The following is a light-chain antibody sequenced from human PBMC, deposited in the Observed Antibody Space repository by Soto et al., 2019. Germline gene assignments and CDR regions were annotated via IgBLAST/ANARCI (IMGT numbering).Light chain of an antibody. CDR3: QQYGNSPRT. V-gene: IGKV3-20*01. Sequence: SVRPQSPSTLSVSPGERAALSCVSSQSVRSTYLAWYQQKPGQAPRLLIYGASSRATGIPDRFSGSGSGTDFTLTISRLEPEDFAVYFCQQYGNSPRTFGQGTRLEIK. J-gene: IGKJ5*01. CDR2: GAS. CDR1: QSVRSTY.